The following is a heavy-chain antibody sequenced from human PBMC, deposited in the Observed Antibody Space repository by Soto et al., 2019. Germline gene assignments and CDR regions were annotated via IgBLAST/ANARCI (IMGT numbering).Heavy chain of an antibody. V-gene: IGHV3-23*01. CDR2: ISGSGGST. D-gene: IGHD6-13*01. J-gene: IGHJ6*02. Sequence: GGSLRLSCAASGLTFSSFAMSWVRQAPGKGLEWVSGISGSGGSTYHADSVKGRFIISRDNSKNVLYLQMNGVRAEDTAVYYCAKGHSSSPSPQYYYYGMDVWGQGTTVTVSS. CDR1: GLTFSSFA. CDR3: AKGHSSSPSPQYYYYGMDV.